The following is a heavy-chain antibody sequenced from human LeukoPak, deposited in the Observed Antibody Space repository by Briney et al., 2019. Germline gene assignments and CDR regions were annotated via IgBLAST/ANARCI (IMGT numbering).Heavy chain of an antibody. D-gene: IGHD2-15*01. CDR1: GFTFSSYA. CDR2: IGTSADT. Sequence: GGSLRLSCAAPGFTFSSYAMSWVRQAPGKGLEWVSTIGTSADTYYPDSVKGRFTISRDNSRNTLDLQMNSLRADDTAVYYCAKNVPGRAIDDWGQGTLVTVST. J-gene: IGHJ4*02. CDR3: AKNVPGRAIDD. V-gene: IGHV3-23*01.